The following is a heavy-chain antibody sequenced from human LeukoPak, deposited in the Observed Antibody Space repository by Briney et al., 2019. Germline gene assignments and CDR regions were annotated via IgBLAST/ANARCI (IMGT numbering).Heavy chain of an antibody. CDR2: INGDGSST. V-gene: IGHV3-74*01. J-gene: IGHJ4*02. CDR1: GFTFSGNW. Sequence: GGSLRLSCAASGFTFSGNWMNWVRQTPGKGLVWVSRINGDGSSTSYADSVKGRFTISRDNARNTLYLQMNSLRAEDTAVYYCASLGGITVTGPYDFDYWGQGTVATVSS. CDR3: ASLGGITVTGPYDFDY. D-gene: IGHD1-20*01.